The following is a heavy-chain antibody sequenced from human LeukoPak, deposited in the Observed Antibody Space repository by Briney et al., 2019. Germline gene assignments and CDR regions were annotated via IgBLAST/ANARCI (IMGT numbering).Heavy chain of an antibody. Sequence: GGSLRLSCAASGFTFSSYAMSWVRQAPGKGLEWVSAISGSGGSTYNADSVKGRFTISRDNSKNTLYLQMNSLRAEDTAVYYCAKEMLRSSLGTSYYFDYWGQGTLVTVSS. D-gene: IGHD6-13*01. CDR1: GFTFSSYA. CDR3: AKEMLRSSLGTSYYFDY. V-gene: IGHV3-23*01. J-gene: IGHJ4*02. CDR2: ISGSGGST.